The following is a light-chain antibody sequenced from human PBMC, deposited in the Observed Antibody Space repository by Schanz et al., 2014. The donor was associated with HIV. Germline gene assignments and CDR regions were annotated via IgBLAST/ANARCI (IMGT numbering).Light chain of an antibody. CDR2: ATY. CDR1: SFNIGRNS. J-gene: IGLJ1*01. CDR3: SSYTRNYTRL. V-gene: IGLV1-44*01. Sequence: QSVLTQPPSASGTPGQRVAMSCSGSSFNIGRNSVNWYQQLPGTGPKLLIYATYNRPSGVPDRFSGSGSGNTASLTVSGLQADDEADYYCSSYTRNYTRLFGTGTKLTVL.